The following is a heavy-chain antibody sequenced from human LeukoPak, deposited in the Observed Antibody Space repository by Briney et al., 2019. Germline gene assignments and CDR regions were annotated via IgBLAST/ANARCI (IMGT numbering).Heavy chain of an antibody. CDR3: AKVGYSSSWYYYYYYMDV. V-gene: IGHV3-74*01. CDR1: GFSFSNYW. CDR2: INSDGSST. D-gene: IGHD6-13*01. Sequence: GGSLRLSCAASGFSFSNYWMHWVRQAPGKGLVWVSRINSDGSSTSHADSVKGRFTISRDNSKNTLYLQMNSLRAEDTAVYYCAKVGYSSSWYYYYYYMDVWGKGTTVTISS. J-gene: IGHJ6*03.